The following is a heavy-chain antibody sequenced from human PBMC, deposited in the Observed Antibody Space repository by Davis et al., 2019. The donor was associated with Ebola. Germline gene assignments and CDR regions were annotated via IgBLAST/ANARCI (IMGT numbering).Heavy chain of an antibody. V-gene: IGHV3-21*01. Sequence: GESLKISCAASGFTFSSYSMHWVRQAPGKGLEWVSSISSSSSYIYYADSVKGRFTISRDNAKNSLYLQMNSLRAEDTAVYYCARDLGITMVRGVIHYYYYGMDVWGKGTTVTVSS. D-gene: IGHD3-10*01. J-gene: IGHJ6*04. CDR2: ISSSSSYI. CDR3: ARDLGITMVRGVIHYYYYGMDV. CDR1: GFTFSSYS.